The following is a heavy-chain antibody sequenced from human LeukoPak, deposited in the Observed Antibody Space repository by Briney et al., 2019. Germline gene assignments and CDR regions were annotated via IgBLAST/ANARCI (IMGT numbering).Heavy chain of an antibody. V-gene: IGHV4-39*07. Sequence: SETLSLTCTVSGGSISNSSYYWGWIRQPPGKGLEWIGNVYYRGSAYYNPSLKSRVTISIDTSKNQFSLKLSSLTAADTAVYYCARIVGTDYFDYWGQGILVTVSS. D-gene: IGHD1-26*01. J-gene: IGHJ4*02. CDR1: GGSISNSSYY. CDR2: VYYRGSA. CDR3: ARIVGTDYFDY.